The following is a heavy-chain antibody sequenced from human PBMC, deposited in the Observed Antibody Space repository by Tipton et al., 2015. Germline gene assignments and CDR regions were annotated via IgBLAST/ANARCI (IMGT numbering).Heavy chain of an antibody. CDR3: ARCTELGDLDY. CDR1: GDSISSSSW. CDR2: INHGGST. V-gene: IGHV4-4*02. D-gene: IGHD2-8*02. Sequence: TLSLTCTVSGDSISSSSWWSWVRQPPGKGLEWIGEINHGGSTNYNPSLKSRVTMSVDKSKNQFSLKLRSVTAADAAVYYCARCTELGDLDYWGQGTLVTVSS. J-gene: IGHJ4*02.